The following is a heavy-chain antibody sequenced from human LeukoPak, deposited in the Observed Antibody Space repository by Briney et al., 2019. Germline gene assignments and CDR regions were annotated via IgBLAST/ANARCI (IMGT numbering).Heavy chain of an antibody. CDR1: GFTFSGSA. V-gene: IGHV3-73*01. CDR2: IRSKANSYAT. J-gene: IGHJ4*02. D-gene: IGHD2-21*02. Sequence: GGSLRLSCAASGFTFSGSAMHWVRLASGKGLEWVGRIRSKANSYATAYAASVKGRFTISRDDSKNTAYLQMNSLKTEDTAVYYCTSVVVVTAIHGDYWGQGTLVTVSS. CDR3: TSVVVVTAIHGDY.